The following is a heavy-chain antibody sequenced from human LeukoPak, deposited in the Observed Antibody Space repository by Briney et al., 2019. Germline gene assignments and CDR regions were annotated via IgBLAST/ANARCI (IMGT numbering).Heavy chain of an antibody. Sequence: SETLSLTRTVSGGSISSYYWSWIRQPPGKGLEWIGYIYYSGSTNYNPSLKSRVTISVDTSKNQFSLKLSSVTAADTAVYYCARLHDYGDSHFDYWGQGTLVTVSS. CDR1: GGSISSYY. V-gene: IGHV4-59*01. D-gene: IGHD4-17*01. CDR2: IYYSGST. J-gene: IGHJ4*02. CDR3: ARLHDYGDSHFDY.